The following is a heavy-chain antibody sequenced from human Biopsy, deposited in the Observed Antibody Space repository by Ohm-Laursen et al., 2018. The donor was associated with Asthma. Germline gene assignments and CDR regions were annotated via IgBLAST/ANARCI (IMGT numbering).Heavy chain of an antibody. CDR3: ARAASTTVFWSGYSHNWFDP. CDR1: GGSFSAYY. CDR2: INHSGST. Sequence: SDTLSLTCAVYGGSFSAYYWSWIRQPPGKGLEWIAEINHSGSTNYNPSLKSRVTMSVDTSKNQLFLNLSSVTAADTAVYYCARAASTTVFWSGYSHNWFDPWGQGTLATVSS. J-gene: IGHJ5*02. D-gene: IGHD3-3*01. V-gene: IGHV4-34*01.